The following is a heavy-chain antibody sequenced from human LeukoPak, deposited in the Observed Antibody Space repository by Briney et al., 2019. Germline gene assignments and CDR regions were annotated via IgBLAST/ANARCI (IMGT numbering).Heavy chain of an antibody. CDR3: AGRPRKYCSGGSCYSVFDY. D-gene: IGHD2-15*01. J-gene: IGHJ4*02. V-gene: IGHV4-34*01. CDR2: INHSGST. Sequence: PSETLSLTCAVYGGSFSGYYWSWIRQPPGKGLEWIGEINHSGSTNYNPSLKSRVTISVDTSKNQFSLKLSSVTAADTAVYYCAGRPRKYCSGGSCYSVFDYWGQGTLVTVSS. CDR1: GGSFSGYY.